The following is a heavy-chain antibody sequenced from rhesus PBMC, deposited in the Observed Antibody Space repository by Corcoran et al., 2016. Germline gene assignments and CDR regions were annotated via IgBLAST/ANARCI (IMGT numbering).Heavy chain of an antibody. D-gene: IGHD6-31*01. J-gene: IGHJ4*01. CDR3: ARDLYSSGWNNFDY. CDR2: IPYSGSP. Sequence: QVQLQESGPGLVKPSETLSLTCAVSGYSISGYYWSWIRQAPGKGLEWIGYIPYSGSPSYNPSLKSRVTLSSDTSKNQFSLKLSSVTAADTAVYYCARDLYSSGWNNFDYWGQGVLVTVSS. V-gene: IGHV4-122*02. CDR1: GYSISGYY.